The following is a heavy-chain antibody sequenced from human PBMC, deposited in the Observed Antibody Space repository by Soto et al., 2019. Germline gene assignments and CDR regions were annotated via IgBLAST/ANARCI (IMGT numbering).Heavy chain of an antibody. V-gene: IGHV3-33*01. Sequence: GGSLRLSCAASGFTFSSYGMHWVRQAPGKGLEWVAVIWYDGSNKYYADSVKGRFTISRDNSKNTLYLQMNSLRAEDTAVYYRAREDSSSWNPGDYWGQGTLVTVSS. CDR3: AREDSSSWNPGDY. J-gene: IGHJ4*02. D-gene: IGHD6-13*01. CDR1: GFTFSSYG. CDR2: IWYDGSNK.